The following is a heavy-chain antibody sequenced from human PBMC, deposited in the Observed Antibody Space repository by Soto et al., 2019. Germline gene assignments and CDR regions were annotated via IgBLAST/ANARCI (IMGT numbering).Heavy chain of an antibody. Sequence: GESLKISCKGSGYSFTSYWISWVRQMPGKGLEWMGRVDPSDSYTNYSPSFQGHVTISADKSISTAYLQWSSLKASDTAMYYCAGHYYYGMDVWGQGTTVTVSS. J-gene: IGHJ6*02. V-gene: IGHV5-10-1*01. CDR1: GYSFTSYW. CDR2: VDPSDSYT. CDR3: AGHYYYGMDV.